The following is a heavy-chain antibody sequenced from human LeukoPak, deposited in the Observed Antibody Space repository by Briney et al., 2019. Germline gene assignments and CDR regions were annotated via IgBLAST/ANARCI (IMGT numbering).Heavy chain of an antibody. CDR1: GGSISTYY. V-gene: IGHV4-59*08. J-gene: IGHJ4*02. CDR3: ARQNYGAAPLRY. CDR2: IYYSGST. Sequence: SETLSLTCTVSGGSISTYYWSWIRQPPGKGLEWIAYIYYSGSTNYNPSLESRVTISVDTSKNQFSLKLSSVTAADTAVYYCARQNYGAAPLRYWGQGTLVTVSS. D-gene: IGHD4/OR15-4a*01.